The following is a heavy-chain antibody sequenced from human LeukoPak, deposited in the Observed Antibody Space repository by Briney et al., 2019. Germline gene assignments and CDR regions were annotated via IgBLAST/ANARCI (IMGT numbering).Heavy chain of an antibody. J-gene: IGHJ6*03. CDR1: GGSISSYY. D-gene: IGHD3-9*01. V-gene: IGHV4-59*01. CDR3: ARSQILVIRQYYYYYYMDV. Sequence: PSETLSLTCTVSGGSISSYYWSWIRQPPGKGLEWIGYIYYSGSTNYNPSLKSRVTISVDTSKNQFSLKLSSVTAADTAVYYCARSQILVIRQYYYYYYMDVWAKGPRSPSP. CDR2: IYYSGST.